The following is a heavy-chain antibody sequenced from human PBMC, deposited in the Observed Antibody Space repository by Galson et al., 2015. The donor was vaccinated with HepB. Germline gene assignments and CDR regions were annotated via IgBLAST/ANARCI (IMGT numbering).Heavy chain of an antibody. V-gene: IGHV5-51*01. J-gene: IGHJ4*02. Sequence: QSGAEVKKPGESLKISCKGSGYSFTSYWIGWVRQMPGKGLEWMGIIYPGDSDTRYSPSFQGQVTISADKSISTAYLQWSSLKASDTAMYYCARRRGHYYDSSGYQLDYWGQGTLVTVSS. CDR3: ARRRGHYYDSSGYQLDY. CDR1: GYSFTSYW. D-gene: IGHD3-22*01. CDR2: IYPGDSDT.